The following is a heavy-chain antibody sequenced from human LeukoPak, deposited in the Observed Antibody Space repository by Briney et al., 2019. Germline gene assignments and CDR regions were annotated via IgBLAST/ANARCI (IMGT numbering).Heavy chain of an antibody. CDR1: GDSISTYY. D-gene: IGHD3-10*01. CDR3: ARTTTVRGTYYMDV. V-gene: IGHV4-59*01. J-gene: IGHJ6*03. Sequence: SETLSLTCTVSGDSISTYYWSWIRQSPGKGLEWIGYIYHSGSTKYNPSLKSRVTISVDTSKKQLSLKLSSVTAADTAVYYCARTTTVRGTYYMDVWGKGTTVTISS. CDR2: IYHSGST.